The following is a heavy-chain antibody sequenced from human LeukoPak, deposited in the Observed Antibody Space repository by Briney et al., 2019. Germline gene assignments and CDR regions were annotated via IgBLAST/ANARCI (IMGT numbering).Heavy chain of an antibody. V-gene: IGHV1-18*01. CDR1: GYTFTNYG. Sequence: ASVKVSCKASGYTFTNYGITWVRQAPGQGLEWMGWISAYNGETNYAEKLQGRGTMTTDTSTSTAYMELRSPRSDDTAVYYCARYSGPAYFDYWGQGTLVTVSS. J-gene: IGHJ4*02. CDR3: ARYSGPAYFDY. D-gene: IGHD2-21*01. CDR2: ISAYNGET.